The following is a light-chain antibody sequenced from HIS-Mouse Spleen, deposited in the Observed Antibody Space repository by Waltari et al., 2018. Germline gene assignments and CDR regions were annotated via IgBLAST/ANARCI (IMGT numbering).Light chain of an antibody. V-gene: IGLV2-8*01. CDR3: SSYAGSNNSLYV. CDR1: SSDVGGDNY. CDR2: EVS. Sequence: QSALTQPPSASGSRGQSVTISCTGTSSDVGGDNYLSWSQQHPGKAPKLMIYEVSKRPSGVPDRFSGSKSGNTASLTVSGLQAEDEADYYCSSYAGSNNSLYVFGTGTKVTVL. J-gene: IGLJ1*01.